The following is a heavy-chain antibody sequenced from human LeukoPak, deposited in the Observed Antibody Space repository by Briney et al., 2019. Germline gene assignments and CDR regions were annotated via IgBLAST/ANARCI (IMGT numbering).Heavy chain of an antibody. CDR3: ARAFLVAPAAISHWFDP. D-gene: IGHD2-2*01. Sequence: GASVKVSCKASGYTFTGYYMHWVRQAPGQRLEWMGWINAGNGNTKYSQKFQGRVTITRDTSASTAYMELSSLRSEDTAVYYCARAFLVAPAAISHWFDPWGQGTLVTVSS. CDR1: GYTFTGYY. J-gene: IGHJ5*02. V-gene: IGHV1-3*01. CDR2: INAGNGNT.